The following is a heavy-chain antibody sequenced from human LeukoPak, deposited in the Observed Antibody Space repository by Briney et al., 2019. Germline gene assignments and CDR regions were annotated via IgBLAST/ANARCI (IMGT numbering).Heavy chain of an antibody. V-gene: IGHV3-20*01. D-gene: IGHD3-10*01. CDR3: ARDLGSNEGFGEFSDAFDI. CDR1: GFTFSSYA. J-gene: IGHJ3*02. Sequence: GGSLRLSCAASGFTFSSYAMSWVRQAPGKGREWVSGINWNGGSTGHADSVKGRFTISRDNAKHSLYLQMNSLRAEDTALYHCARDLGSNEGFGEFSDAFDIWGQGTMVTVSS. CDR2: INWNGGST.